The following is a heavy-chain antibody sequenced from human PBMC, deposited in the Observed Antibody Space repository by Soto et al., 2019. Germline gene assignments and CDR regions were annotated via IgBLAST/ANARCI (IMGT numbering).Heavy chain of an antibody. J-gene: IGHJ6*02. CDR3: SGSYSYYGMDV. CDR1: GYTFTSYA. Sequence: QVQLVQSGAEEKKPGASVKVSCKASGYTFTSYAMHWVRQAPGQRLEWMGWINAGNGNTKYSQKFRGRVTITRDTSASTAYMELSSLRSEDTDVYYCSGSYSYYGMDVWGQGTTVTVSS. V-gene: IGHV1-3*05. CDR2: INAGNGNT. D-gene: IGHD3-10*01.